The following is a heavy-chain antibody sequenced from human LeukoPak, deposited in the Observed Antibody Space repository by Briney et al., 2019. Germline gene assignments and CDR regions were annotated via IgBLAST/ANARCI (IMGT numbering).Heavy chain of an antibody. CDR1: GFTFSSYA. CDR2: ISYDGSNK. V-gene: IGHV3-30-3*01. CDR3: GRAWVVVGVDLDY. Sequence: PGGSLRLSCAASGFTFSSYAMHWVRQAPGKGLEWVAVISYDGSNKYYADSVKGRFTISRDNSKNTLYLQMNRLRAEDTAVYYCGRAWVVVGVDLDYWGQGTLVTVSS. J-gene: IGHJ4*02. D-gene: IGHD2-15*01.